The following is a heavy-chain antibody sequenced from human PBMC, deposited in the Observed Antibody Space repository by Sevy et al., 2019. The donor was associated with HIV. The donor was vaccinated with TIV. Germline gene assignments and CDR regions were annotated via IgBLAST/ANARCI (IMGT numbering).Heavy chain of an antibody. D-gene: IGHD2-15*01. CDR1: GGSFSGYY. Sequence: SETLSLTCAVYGGSFSGYYWSWIRQPPGKGLEWIGEINHSGGTNYNPSLKSRVTISVDTSKNQFSLKLNSVTAADTARYYCARHCTGGSCSNAFDIWGQGTMVTVSS. CDR2: INHSGGT. V-gene: IGHV4-34*01. J-gene: IGHJ3*02. CDR3: ARHCTGGSCSNAFDI.